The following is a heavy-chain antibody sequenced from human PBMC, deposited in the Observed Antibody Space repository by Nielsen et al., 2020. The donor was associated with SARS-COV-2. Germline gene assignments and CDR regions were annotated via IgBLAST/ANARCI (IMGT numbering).Heavy chain of an antibody. D-gene: IGHD6-13*01. CDR3: ARVVTGSSWYYFDY. J-gene: IGHJ4*02. CDR1: GGSVSSGSYY. CDR2: IYYSGST. Sequence: SETLSLTCTVSGGSVSSGSYYWSWIRQPPGKGLEWIGYIYYSGSTNYNPSLKSRVTISVDTPKNQFSLKLSSVTAADTAVYYCARVVTGSSWYYFDYWGQGTLVTVSS. V-gene: IGHV4-61*01.